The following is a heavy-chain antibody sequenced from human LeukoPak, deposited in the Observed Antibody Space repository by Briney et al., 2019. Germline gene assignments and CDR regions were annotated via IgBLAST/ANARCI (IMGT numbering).Heavy chain of an antibody. CDR3: AKSAQYSSAWFTGSFDY. CDR1: GYTFSDYY. Sequence: ASVTVSCKASGYTFSDYYMHWVRQAPGQGLQWVGWINPNSGDTHYAQMFQGRVTMTRDTSINTAYMELRRVRSDDTAVYYCAKSAQYSSAWFTGSFDYWGQGTLVTVSS. J-gene: IGHJ4*02. V-gene: IGHV1-2*02. CDR2: INPNSGDT. D-gene: IGHD6-13*01.